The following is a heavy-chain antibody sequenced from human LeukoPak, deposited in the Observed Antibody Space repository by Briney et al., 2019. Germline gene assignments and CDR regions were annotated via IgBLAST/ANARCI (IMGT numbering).Heavy chain of an antibody. D-gene: IGHD3-9*01. Sequence: PSETLSLTCTVSGGSISSSSYYWGWIRQPPGKGLEWIGSIYYSGSTYYNPSLKSRVTISVDTSKNQFSLKLSSVTAADTAVYYCVRDSDDILTGSYYFDYWGQGTLVTVSS. CDR3: VRDSDDILTGSYYFDY. V-gene: IGHV4-39*07. J-gene: IGHJ4*02. CDR2: IYYSGST. CDR1: GGSISSSSYY.